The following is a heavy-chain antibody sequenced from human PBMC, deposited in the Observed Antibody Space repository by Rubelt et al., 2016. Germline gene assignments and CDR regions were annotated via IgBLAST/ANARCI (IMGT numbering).Heavy chain of an antibody. V-gene: IGHV4-39*07. CDR1: AGSISSSSYY. Sequence: QLQLQESGPGLVKPSETLSLTCTVSAGSISSSSYYWGWIRQPPGKGLEWIGSIYYSGNTYYNPFLKSRVIISVDTSKNQFSLKLNSVTAADTAVYYWARDDDYCTGGSCYSYWGQGTLVTVSS. D-gene: IGHD2-15*01. CDR2: IYYSGNT. CDR3: ARDDDYCTGGSCYSY. J-gene: IGHJ4*02.